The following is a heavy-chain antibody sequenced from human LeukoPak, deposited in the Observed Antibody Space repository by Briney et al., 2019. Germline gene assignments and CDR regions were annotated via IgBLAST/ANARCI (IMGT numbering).Heavy chain of an antibody. Sequence: PSETLSLTCTVSGGSTSTYYWNWIRQPPGKGLEWIGYIYHSGSTNYNPSLQSRVTISVDTSKNQFSLNLNSVTAADTAAYYCARGGAARLHFQNWGQGTLVTVSS. CDR1: GGSTSTYY. J-gene: IGHJ1*01. CDR2: IYHSGST. CDR3: ARGGAARLHFQN. D-gene: IGHD6-6*01. V-gene: IGHV4-59*01.